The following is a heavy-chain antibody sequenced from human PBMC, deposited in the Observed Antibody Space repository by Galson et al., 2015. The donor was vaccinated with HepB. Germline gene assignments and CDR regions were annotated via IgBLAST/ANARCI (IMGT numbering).Heavy chain of an antibody. CDR1: GFTFSSYA. J-gene: IGHJ5*02. Sequence: SLRLSCAASGFTFSSYAMSWVRQAPGKGLEWVSAISGSGGSTYYADSVKGRFTISRDNSKNTLYLQMNSLRAEDTAVYYCAKGACSSTSCYPNWFDPWGQGTLVTVSS. CDR2: ISGSGGST. D-gene: IGHD2-2*01. CDR3: AKGACSSTSCYPNWFDP. V-gene: IGHV3-23*01.